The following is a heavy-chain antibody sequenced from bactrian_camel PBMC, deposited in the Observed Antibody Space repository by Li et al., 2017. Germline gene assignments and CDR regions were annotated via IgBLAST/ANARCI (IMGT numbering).Heavy chain of an antibody. CDR2: IESDGST. D-gene: IGHD1*01. J-gene: IGHJ4*01. V-gene: IGHV3S55*01. Sequence: HVLLVESGGGSVQVGGSLRLSCVASGDTIGRYCMGWFRQIPDKEREGVAGIESDGSTSYADAVKGRFTISKDNAKSMVYLQMNSLKSEDTALYYCSARASHAYWYWGQGTQVTVS. CDR1: GDTIGRYC. CDR3: SARASHAYWY.